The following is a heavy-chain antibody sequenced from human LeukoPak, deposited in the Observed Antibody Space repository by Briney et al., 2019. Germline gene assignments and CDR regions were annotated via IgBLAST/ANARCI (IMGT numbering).Heavy chain of an antibody. CDR3: AGPKLDY. Sequence: PGGTLRLSCAASGFTFSSYEMNWVRQAPGTGLEWVSYSSSSGSTIYYADSVKGRFTISRDNAKNSLYLQMNSLRAEDTAVYYCAGPKLDYWGQGTLVTVSS. V-gene: IGHV3-48*03. CDR2: SSSSGSTI. J-gene: IGHJ4*02. CDR1: GFTFSSYE.